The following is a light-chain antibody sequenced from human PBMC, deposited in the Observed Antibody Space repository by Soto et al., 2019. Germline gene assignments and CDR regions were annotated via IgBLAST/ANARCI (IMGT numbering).Light chain of an antibody. CDR1: SSNIGAGYD. Sequence: QSVLTQPPSVSGAPGQRVTISCTGSSSNIGAGYDVHWYQQLPETAPKLLIYGNYNRPSGVPDRFSGSKSGTSASLAITGLQAEDEADYYCQSYDSSLSGSWVFGGGTKLTVL. CDR2: GNY. J-gene: IGLJ3*02. CDR3: QSYDSSLSGSWV. V-gene: IGLV1-40*01.